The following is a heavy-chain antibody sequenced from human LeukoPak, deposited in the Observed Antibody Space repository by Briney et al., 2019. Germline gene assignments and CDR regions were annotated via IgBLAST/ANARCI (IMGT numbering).Heavy chain of an antibody. CDR1: GGSISSSSHY. J-gene: IGHJ4*02. V-gene: IGHV4-39*01. CDR3: ARYPGLEGAGSKGAFDY. D-gene: IGHD3-10*01. Sequence: SETLSLTCTVSGGSISSSSHYWGWIRQPPGNGLEWIGNIHNGGSTYYNPSLESRVTMSVDTSKNQVSLRLTSVTAADTAVYYCARYPGLEGAGSKGAFDYWGQGTLVTVSS. CDR2: IHNGGST.